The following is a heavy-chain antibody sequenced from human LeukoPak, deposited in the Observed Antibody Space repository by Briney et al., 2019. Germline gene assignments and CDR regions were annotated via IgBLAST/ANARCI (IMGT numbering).Heavy chain of an antibody. J-gene: IGHJ5*02. CDR1: GYPSTSYD. D-gene: IGHD4/OR15-4a*01. CDR2: MNVKSGTA. V-gene: IGHV1-8*01. Sequence: GASVKVSCKASGYPSTSYDLNWVRQAPGRRLEWMGCMNVKSGTADYAPKFQGRVTMTRNTSISTAYMELSSLRPEDTAVYYCARLPGYFGASWGQGTLVTVSS. CDR3: ARLPGYFGAS.